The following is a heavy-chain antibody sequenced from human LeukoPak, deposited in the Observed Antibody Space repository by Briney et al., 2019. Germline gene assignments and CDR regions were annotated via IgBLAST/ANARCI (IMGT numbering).Heavy chain of an antibody. CDR1: GFTFSNNY. CDR2: ISRSGRDI. V-gene: IGHV3-21*01. Sequence: GGSLRLSCAASGFTFSNNYMSWVRQAPGKGLEWVSSISRSGRDIYYADSVRGRFTISRDNARDSLFLQMNSLTVEDTAVYYCARGDESLKRNAALDIWGRGTTVTVSS. J-gene: IGHJ3*02. D-gene: IGHD5-24*01. CDR3: ARGDESLKRNAALDI.